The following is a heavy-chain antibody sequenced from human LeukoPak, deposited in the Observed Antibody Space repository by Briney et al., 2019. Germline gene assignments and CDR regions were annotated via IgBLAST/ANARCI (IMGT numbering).Heavy chain of an antibody. CDR2: INSDGSWT. V-gene: IGHV3-74*01. CDR1: GNYW. D-gene: IGHD2-15*01. J-gene: IGHJ4*02. CDR3: AREDGYCSGGNCYSYFDS. Sequence: GGSLRLSCAASGNYWMHWVRQAPGKGLVWVSHINSDGSWTSYADSVKGRFTISKDNAKNTVYLQMNNLRAEGTAVYFCAREDGYCSGGNCYSYFDSWGQGTLVTVSA.